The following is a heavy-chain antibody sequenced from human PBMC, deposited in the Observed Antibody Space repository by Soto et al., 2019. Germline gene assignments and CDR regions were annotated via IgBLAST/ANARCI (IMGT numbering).Heavy chain of an antibody. V-gene: IGHV3-30*18. Sequence: GGSLRLSCAASGFTFSSYGMHWVREAPGKGLEWVAVISYDGSNKYYADSVKGRFTISRDNSKNTLYLQMNSLRAEDTAVYYCAKESTYYDFWSGYPYGMDVWGQGTTVTVSS. CDR3: AKESTYYDFWSGYPYGMDV. D-gene: IGHD3-3*01. CDR1: GFTFSSYG. CDR2: ISYDGSNK. J-gene: IGHJ6*02.